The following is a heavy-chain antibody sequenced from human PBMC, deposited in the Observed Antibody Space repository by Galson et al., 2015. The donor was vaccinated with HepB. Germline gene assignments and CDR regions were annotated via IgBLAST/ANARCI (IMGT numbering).Heavy chain of an antibody. D-gene: IGHD3-22*01. V-gene: IGHV4-59*01. Sequence: QVQLQESGPGLVKPSETLSLTCTVSGDSISTYYWSWIRQPPGKGLEWIGYIYYSGSTNYNPSLKSRVTISVDTSKNQFSLKLNSVTAADTAVYYCAADRGYLAFHIWGQGTMVTVSS. CDR2: IYYSGST. CDR3: AADRGYLAFHI. J-gene: IGHJ3*02. CDR1: GDSISTYY.